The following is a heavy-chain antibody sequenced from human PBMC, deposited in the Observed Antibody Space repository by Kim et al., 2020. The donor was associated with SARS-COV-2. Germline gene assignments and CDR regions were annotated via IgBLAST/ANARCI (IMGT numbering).Heavy chain of an antibody. Sequence: YNPALKSRVTISVDTSKNQFSLKLSSVTAADTAVYYCARAKGFWSGFNDYWGQGTLVTVSS. CDR3: ARAKGFWSGFNDY. J-gene: IGHJ4*02. D-gene: IGHD3-3*01. V-gene: IGHV4-59*01.